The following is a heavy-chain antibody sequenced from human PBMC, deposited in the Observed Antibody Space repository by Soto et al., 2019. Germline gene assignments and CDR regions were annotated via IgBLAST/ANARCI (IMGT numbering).Heavy chain of an antibody. CDR1: GFTFSDYY. J-gene: IGHJ5*02. D-gene: IGHD3-10*01. V-gene: IGHV3-11*01. CDR2: ISSSGSTI. CDR3: ARDVQSGPFTSFDP. Sequence: QVQLVESGGSLVKPGGSLRLSCAASGFTFSDYYMSWIRQAPGKGLEWVSYISSSGSTIYYADSVKGRFTISRDNAKNSLYLQMNSLRAEDTAVYYYARDVQSGPFTSFDPWGQGTLVTVSS.